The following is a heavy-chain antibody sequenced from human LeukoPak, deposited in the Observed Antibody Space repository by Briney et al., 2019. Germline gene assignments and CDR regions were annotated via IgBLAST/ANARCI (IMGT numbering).Heavy chain of an antibody. D-gene: IGHD6-6*01. J-gene: IGHJ6*03. Sequence: GASVKVSCKASGGTFSSYAISWVRQAPGQGLEWVGGIIPIFGTANYAQKFQGRVTITADESTSTAYMELSSLRSEDTAVYYCARSLECRKYSSSSCYYYYMDVWGKGTTVTVSS. V-gene: IGHV1-69*01. CDR2: IIPIFGTA. CDR3: ARSLECRKYSSSSCYYYYMDV. CDR1: GGTFSSYA.